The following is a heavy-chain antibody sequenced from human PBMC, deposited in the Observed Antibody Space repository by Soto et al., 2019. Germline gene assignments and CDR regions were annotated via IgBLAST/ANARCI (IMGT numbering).Heavy chain of an antibody. V-gene: IGHV4-39*01. D-gene: IGHD3-10*01. CDR3: SRHGYGSGWGTWFGP. Sequence: SETLSLTCTVSGSSISSSSYHWGWLHQPPGNGLEWIGSIYYSGNTDYTRSLKSRLTISVDTSKNQCSLKLSSVIAADTALYSCSRHGYGSGWGTWFGPWGKGTRVTVSS. J-gene: IGHJ5*02. CDR1: GSSISSSSYH. CDR2: IYYSGNT.